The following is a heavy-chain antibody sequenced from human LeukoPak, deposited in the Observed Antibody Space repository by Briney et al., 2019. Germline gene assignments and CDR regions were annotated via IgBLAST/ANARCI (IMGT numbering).Heavy chain of an antibody. CDR1: GSTFSSYS. J-gene: IGHJ6*04. D-gene: IGHD3-10*01. CDR2: ISSSSSYI. CDR3: ARDLITMVRGVQGYYYYGMDV. Sequence: GGSLRLSCAASGSTFSSYSMNWVRQAPGKGLEWVSSISSSSSYIYYADSVKGRFTISRDNAKNSLYLQMNSLRAEDTAVYYCARDLITMVRGVQGYYYYGMDVWGKGTTVTVSS. V-gene: IGHV3-21*01.